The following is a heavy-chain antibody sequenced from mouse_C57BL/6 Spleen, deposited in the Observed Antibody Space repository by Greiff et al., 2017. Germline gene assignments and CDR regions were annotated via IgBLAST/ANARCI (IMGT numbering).Heavy chain of an antibody. V-gene: IGHV1-18*01. D-gene: IGHD2-2*01. CDR3: ARRGVVTTYYAMDY. CDR2: INPNNGGT. Sequence: DVQLQQSGPELVKPGASVKIPCKASGYTFTDYNMDWVKQSHGKSLEWIGDINPNNGGTIYNQKFKGKATLTVDKSSSTAYMELRSLTSEDTAVYYCARRGVVTTYYAMDYWGQGTSVTVSS. CDR1: GYTFTDYN. J-gene: IGHJ4*01.